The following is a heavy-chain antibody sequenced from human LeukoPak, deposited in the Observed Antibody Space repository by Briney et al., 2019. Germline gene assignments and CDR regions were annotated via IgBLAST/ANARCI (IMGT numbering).Heavy chain of an antibody. Sequence: GGSLRLSCTASAFTFDDYGMHWVRQAPGKGLEWVSGISWNSGRIDYADSVKGRFTISRDNAKNFLYLQMNSLRAEDTALYYCAKANGYYFDHWGQGTLITVSS. J-gene: IGHJ4*02. V-gene: IGHV3-9*01. CDR1: AFTFDDYG. CDR2: ISWNSGRI. CDR3: AKANGYYFDH.